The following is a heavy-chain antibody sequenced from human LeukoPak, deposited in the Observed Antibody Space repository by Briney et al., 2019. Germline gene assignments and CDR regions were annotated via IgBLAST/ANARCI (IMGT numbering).Heavy chain of an antibody. CDR1: GFTFSSYA. CDR2: ISGSGGNT. Sequence: GGSLRLSCAASGFTFSSYAMNWVRQAPGKGLEWVSAISGSGGNTYYADSVKGRFTISRDNSENTLYLQMNSLRAEDTAVYYCASYYDFWSGYYTYYFDYWGQGTLVTVSS. V-gene: IGHV3-23*01. CDR3: ASYYDFWSGYYTYYFDY. D-gene: IGHD3-3*01. J-gene: IGHJ4*02.